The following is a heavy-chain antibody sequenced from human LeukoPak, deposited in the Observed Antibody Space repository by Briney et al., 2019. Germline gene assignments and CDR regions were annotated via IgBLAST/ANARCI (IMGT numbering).Heavy chain of an antibody. D-gene: IGHD2-15*01. CDR2: IYYSGST. Sequence: PSETLSLTCTVSGGSISSHYWSWIRQPPGKGLEWIGYIYYSGSTNYNPSLKSRVTISVDTSKNQFSLKLSSVTAADTAVYYCARGSHYYYYYMDVWGKGTTVAVSS. V-gene: IGHV4-59*11. J-gene: IGHJ6*03. CDR3: ARGSHYYYYYMDV. CDR1: GGSISSHY.